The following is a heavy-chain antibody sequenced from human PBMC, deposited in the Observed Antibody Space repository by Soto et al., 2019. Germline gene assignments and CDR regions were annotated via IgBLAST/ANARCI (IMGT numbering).Heavy chain of an antibody. CDR2: MNPNSGNT. Sequence: ASVKVSCKASGYTFTSYDINWVRQATGQGLEWMGWMNPNSGNTGYAQKFQGRVTMTRNTSISTAYMELSSLRSEDTAVYYCARSGIVATTIDYWGQGTLVTVSS. J-gene: IGHJ4*02. CDR3: ARSGIVATTIDY. CDR1: GYTFTSYD. V-gene: IGHV1-8*01. D-gene: IGHD5-12*01.